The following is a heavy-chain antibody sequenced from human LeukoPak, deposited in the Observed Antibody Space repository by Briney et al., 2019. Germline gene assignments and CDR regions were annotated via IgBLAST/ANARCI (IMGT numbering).Heavy chain of an antibody. V-gene: IGHV3-23*01. Sequence: PGGSLRLSCAASGFTFSNYAMIWVRQAPGKGLEWVSAITGSYNAQHADSVKGRFTISRDNSKNTLYLQMYGLRAEDTAIYYCGRDPNGDYIGAFDMRGQGTVVTVSS. CDR2: ITGSYNA. CDR1: GFTFSNYA. J-gene: IGHJ3*02. CDR3: GRDPNGDYIGAFDM. D-gene: IGHD4-17*01.